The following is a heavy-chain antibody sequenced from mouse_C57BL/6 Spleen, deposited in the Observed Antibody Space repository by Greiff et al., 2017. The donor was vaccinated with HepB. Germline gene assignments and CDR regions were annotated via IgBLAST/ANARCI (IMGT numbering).Heavy chain of an antibody. CDR1: GYTFTSYW. J-gene: IGHJ2*01. Sequence: VQLQQPGAELVRPGSSVKLSCKASGYTFTSYWMDWVKQRPGQGLEWIGNIYPSDSETHYNQKFKDKATLTVDKSSSTAYMQLSSLTSEDSAVYYCARGFITTVVGYFDYWGQGTTLTVSS. CDR3: ARGFITTVVGYFDY. CDR2: IYPSDSET. D-gene: IGHD1-1*01. V-gene: IGHV1-61*01.